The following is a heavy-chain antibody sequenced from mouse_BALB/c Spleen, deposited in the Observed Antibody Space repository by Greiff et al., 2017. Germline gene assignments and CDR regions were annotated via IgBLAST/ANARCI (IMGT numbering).Heavy chain of an antibody. V-gene: IGHV3-6*02. J-gene: IGHJ2*01. Sequence: LNLPYSLPFLFKPSHSLSLTFSFTGYSITIFYYWNWILQFPVNKLEFIFYIIYDGSNNYNPSLKNRISITRDTSKNQFFLKLNSVTTEDTATYYCARGYVLYYFDYWGQGTTITVSS. CDR3: ARGYVLYYFDY. CDR1: GYSITIFYY. D-gene: IGHD6-2*01. CDR2: IIYDGSN.